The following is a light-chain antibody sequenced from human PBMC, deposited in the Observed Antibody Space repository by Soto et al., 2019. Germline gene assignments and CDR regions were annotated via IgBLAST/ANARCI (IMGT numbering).Light chain of an antibody. CDR3: EAWDDSLYGAV. J-gene: IGLJ2*01. V-gene: IGLV1-44*01. CDR1: SSNIGTNT. Sequence: QSVLTQPPAASGTPGQRVTISCSGSSSNIGTNTVNWYQQLPGTAPKLLIYSNDLRLSGVPDRFSGSKSGTSASLAISGLQSEDEADYYCEAWDDSLYGAVFGGGTKLTVL. CDR2: SND.